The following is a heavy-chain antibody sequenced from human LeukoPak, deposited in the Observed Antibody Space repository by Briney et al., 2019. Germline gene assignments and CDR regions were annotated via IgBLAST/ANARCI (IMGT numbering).Heavy chain of an antibody. CDR3: ARAADIVANDY. Sequence: GGSLRLSCAASGFTFSSYGMHWVRQAPGKGLEWVAVIWYDGSNKYYADSVKGRFTISRDNSKNTLYLQMNSLRAEDTAVYYCARAADIVANDYWGQGTLVTVSS. CDR1: GFTFSSYG. D-gene: IGHD5-12*01. V-gene: IGHV3-33*01. J-gene: IGHJ4*02. CDR2: IWYDGSNK.